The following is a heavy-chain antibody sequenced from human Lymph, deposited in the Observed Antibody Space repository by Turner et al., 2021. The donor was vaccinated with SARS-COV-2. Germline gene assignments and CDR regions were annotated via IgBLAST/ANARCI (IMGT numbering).Heavy chain of an antibody. CDR2: ISVSGGST. D-gene: IGHD3-10*01. CDR1: GFTFSSYA. J-gene: IGHJ3*02. V-gene: IGHV3-23*01. CDR3: AKGVRGVIIPEAFDI. Sequence: EVQLLESGGGLVQPGGSLRPSCAASGFTFSSYAMSWVRQAPGKGLEWVSSISVSGGSTYYADSVKGRFTISRDNSKNTLYLQMNSLRAEDTAVYYCAKGVRGVIIPEAFDIWGQGTMVTISS.